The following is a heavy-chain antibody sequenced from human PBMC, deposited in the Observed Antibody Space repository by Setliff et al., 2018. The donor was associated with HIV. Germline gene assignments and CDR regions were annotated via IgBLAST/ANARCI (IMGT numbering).Heavy chain of an antibody. CDR1: GFAFSGHQ. V-gene: IGHV4-34*01. CDR3: ARRYRIAARPKWFDP. Sequence: PGGSLRLSCAASGFAFSGHQMSWVRQAPGKGLEWIGNVYHTGSTYYNPSLKSRVTISVDTSKNQFSLKLSSVTASDTAVYYCARRYRIAARPKWFDPWGQGTLVTVSS. CDR2: VYHTGST. D-gene: IGHD6-6*01. J-gene: IGHJ5*02.